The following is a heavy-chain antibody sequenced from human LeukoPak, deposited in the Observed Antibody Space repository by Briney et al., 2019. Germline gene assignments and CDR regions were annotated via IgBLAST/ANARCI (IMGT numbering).Heavy chain of an antibody. D-gene: IGHD5-12*01. CDR3: ARPVDYNAGDY. CDR1: GFTFSAYT. V-gene: IGHV3-48*04. J-gene: IGHJ4*02. CDR2: ISSGSSSV. Sequence: GGSLRLSCSASGFTFSAYTMNWVRQAPGQGLEWVSYISSGSSSVYYADSVKGRFTISRDNAKNSLYLQMNSLRAEDTAVYYCARPVDYNAGDYWGQGTLVTVSS.